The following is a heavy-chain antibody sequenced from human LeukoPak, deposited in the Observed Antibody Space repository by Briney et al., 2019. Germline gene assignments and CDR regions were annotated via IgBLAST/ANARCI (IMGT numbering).Heavy chain of an antibody. CDR2: ISYDGSNK. V-gene: IGHV3-30*18. J-gene: IGHJ5*02. CDR3: AKGVTYYYDSSGYYGFDP. CDR1: GFTFSSYG. Sequence: GGSLRLSCAAPGFTFSSYGMHWVRQAPGKGLEWVAVISYDGSNKYYADSVKGRFTISRDNSKNTLYLQMNSLRAEDTAVYYCAKGVTYYYDSSGYYGFDPWGQGTLVTVSS. D-gene: IGHD3-22*01.